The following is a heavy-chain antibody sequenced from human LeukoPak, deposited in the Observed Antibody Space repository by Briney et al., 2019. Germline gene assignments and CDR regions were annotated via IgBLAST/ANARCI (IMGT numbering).Heavy chain of an antibody. CDR3: ARALGSSLDY. J-gene: IGHJ4*02. CDR1: GFTFSSYS. D-gene: IGHD6-13*01. Sequence: AGGSLRLSCAASGFTFSSYSMNWARQAPGKGLEWVSSISSSSSYIYYADSVKGRFTISRDNAKNSLYLQMNSLRAEDTAVYYCARALGSSLDYWGQGTLVTVSS. CDR2: ISSSSSYI. V-gene: IGHV3-21*01.